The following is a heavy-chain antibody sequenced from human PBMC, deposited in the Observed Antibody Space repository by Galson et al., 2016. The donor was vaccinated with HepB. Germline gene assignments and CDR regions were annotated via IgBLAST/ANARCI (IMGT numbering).Heavy chain of an antibody. CDR2: IRSKTNGGTR. J-gene: IGHJ6*02. V-gene: IGHV3-49*03. CDR3: TRTLVTTGDWMYYGMDV. D-gene: IGHD3/OR15-3a*01. Sequence: SLRLSCAASGFSFGDDGVSWFRQAPGKGLEWVAFIRSKTNGGTREYAASVKGRFTISRDDSKTIAYLQMNSLNTEDTAVYFFTRTLVTTGDWMYYGMDVWGQGTTVTVSS. CDR1: GFSFGDDG.